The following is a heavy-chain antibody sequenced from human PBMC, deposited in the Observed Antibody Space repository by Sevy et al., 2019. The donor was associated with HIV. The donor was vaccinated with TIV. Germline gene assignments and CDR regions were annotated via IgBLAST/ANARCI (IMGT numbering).Heavy chain of an antibody. J-gene: IGHJ4*02. V-gene: IGHV3-30*18. D-gene: IGHD3-22*01. CDR2: ISYDGSNK. CDR1: GFTFSNYA. CDR3: AKDYRVLLITTIDY. Sequence: GGSLRLSCSASGFTFSNYAMHWVRQAPGKGLEWVGFISYDGSNKYYADSVKGRFTSSRDNGNNTRYLQMNSLGAEETAVYYCAKDYRVLLITTIDYWGQGTLVTVSS.